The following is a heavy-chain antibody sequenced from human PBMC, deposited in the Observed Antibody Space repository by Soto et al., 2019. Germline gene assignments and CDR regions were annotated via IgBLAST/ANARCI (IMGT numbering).Heavy chain of an antibody. V-gene: IGHV4-39*01. J-gene: IGHJ4*02. Sequence: SETLSLICTVSGGSISSSSYYWGWIRQPPGKGLEWIGSIYYSGSTYYNPSLKSRVTISVDTSKNQFSLKLSSVTAADTAVYYCARHLRTPGVDFDYWGQGTLVTVSS. D-gene: IGHD3-10*01. CDR2: IYYSGST. CDR1: GGSISSSSYY. CDR3: ARHLRTPGVDFDY.